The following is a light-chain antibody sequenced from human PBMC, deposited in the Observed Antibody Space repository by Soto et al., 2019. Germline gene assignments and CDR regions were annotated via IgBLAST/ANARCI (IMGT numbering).Light chain of an antibody. Sequence: DIVMTQSPDSLAVSLGERVTINCKSSQSVLYSSNNRNYLAWFQQKPGQPPKLLIYWASTRESGVPDRFSGSASGTDFTLTISGLQAEDVAVYYCQQYYNTPLTFGGGTKVEI. CDR1: QSVLYSSNNRNY. J-gene: IGKJ4*01. V-gene: IGKV4-1*01. CDR3: QQYYNTPLT. CDR2: WAS.